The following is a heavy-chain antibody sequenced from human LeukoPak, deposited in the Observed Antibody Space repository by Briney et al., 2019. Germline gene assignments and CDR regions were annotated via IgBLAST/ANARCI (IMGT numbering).Heavy chain of an antibody. V-gene: IGHV4-59*01. CDR3: ARDAGTGWYFDL. D-gene: IGHD3/OR15-3a*01. CDR1: GGSISSYH. Sequence: SETLSLTCTVSGGSISSYHWSWIRQPPGEGLEWIGYMHYSGYTSYMPSLKSRVTISVDTSKNQLSLKLNSVTAADTAVYFCARDAGTGWYFDLWGRGTLVTVSS. J-gene: IGHJ2*01. CDR2: MHYSGYT.